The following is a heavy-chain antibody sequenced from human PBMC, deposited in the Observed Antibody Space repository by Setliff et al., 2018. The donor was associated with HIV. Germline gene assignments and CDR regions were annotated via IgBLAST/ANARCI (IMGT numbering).Heavy chain of an antibody. J-gene: IGHJ5*02. CDR3: VKDRRYYYGSGSYAAET. CDR2: ISGSGIGS. D-gene: IGHD3-10*01. CDR1: GFTFSRYA. V-gene: IGHV3-23*01. Sequence: PGGSLRLSCAASGFTFSRYAMTWVRQAPGKGLEWVSAISGSGIGSYYPDSVKGRFTISRDNSKNTLFLQMNSLRAEDTAVYYCVKDRRYYYGSGSYAAETWGQGTLVTVSS.